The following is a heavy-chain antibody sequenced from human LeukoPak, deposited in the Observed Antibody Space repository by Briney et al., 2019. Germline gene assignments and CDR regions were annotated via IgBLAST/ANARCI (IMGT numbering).Heavy chain of an antibody. CDR1: GGSISSYY. CDR2: IYTSGST. D-gene: IGHD1-14*01. J-gene: IGHJ6*02. Sequence: PSETLSLTCIVSGGSISSYYWSWIRQPAGKGLEWIGRIYTSGSTNYNPSLKSRVTMSVDTSKNQFSLKLSSVTAADTAVYYCARSLGMESYYYYGMDVWGQGTTVTVSS. CDR3: ARSLGMESYYYYGMDV. V-gene: IGHV4-4*07.